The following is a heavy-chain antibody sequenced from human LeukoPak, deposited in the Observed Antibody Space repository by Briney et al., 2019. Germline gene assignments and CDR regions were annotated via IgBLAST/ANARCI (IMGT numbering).Heavy chain of an antibody. Sequence: SSETLPLTCAVYGGSFSGYYWSWIRQPPGKGLEWIGEINHSGSTNYNPSLKSRVTISVDTSKNQFSLKLSSVTAADTAVYYCARGRVSGIDYWGQGTLVTVSS. D-gene: IGHD6-13*01. V-gene: IGHV4-34*01. CDR3: ARGRVSGIDY. CDR1: GGSFSGYY. J-gene: IGHJ4*02. CDR2: INHSGST.